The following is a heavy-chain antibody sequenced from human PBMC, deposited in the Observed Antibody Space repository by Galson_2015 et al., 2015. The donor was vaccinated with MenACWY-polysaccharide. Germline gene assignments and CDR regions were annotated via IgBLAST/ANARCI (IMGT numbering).Heavy chain of an antibody. CDR2: INADGSAT. CDR1: GFSFSTYW. CDR3: TKAGAKYCSVSSCYFNWFDP. J-gene: IGHJ5*02. Sequence: SLRLSCAASGFSFSTYWMHWVRHAPGKGLVWVSCINADGSATDYADSVRGRFTISRDNAKNTLYLEMNSLRAEDTAVYYCTKAGAKYCSVSSCYFNWFDPWGQGTLVTVSS. V-gene: IGHV3-74*01. D-gene: IGHD2-15*01.